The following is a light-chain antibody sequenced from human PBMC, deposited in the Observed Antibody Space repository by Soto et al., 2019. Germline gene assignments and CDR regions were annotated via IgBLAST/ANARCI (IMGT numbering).Light chain of an antibody. V-gene: IGLV4-69*01. CDR3: QTWGTGIPWV. CDR2: LNSDGSP. J-gene: IGLJ3*02. Sequence: QPVLTQSPSASASLGASVKLTCTLSSGHSSYAIAWHQQQPEKGPRYLMKLNSDGSPSKGDGIPDRFSGSSSGTERYLTISRLPSEDEADYYCQTWGTGIPWVFGGGTKLTVL. CDR1: SGHSSYA.